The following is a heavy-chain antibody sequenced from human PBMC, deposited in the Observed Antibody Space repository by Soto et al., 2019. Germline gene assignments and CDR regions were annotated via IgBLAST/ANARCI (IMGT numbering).Heavy chain of an antibody. V-gene: IGHV1-69*13. CDR1: GGTFSSYA. CDR2: IIPIFGTA. CDR3: ASSLAYYYGSGSSGGMDV. J-gene: IGHJ6*02. D-gene: IGHD3-10*01. Sequence: ASVNVSCKASGGTFSSYAISWVRQAPGQGLEWMGGIIPIFGTANYAQKFQGRVTITADESTSTAYMELSSLRSEDTAVYYCASSLAYYYGSGSSGGMDVWGQGTTVTVSS.